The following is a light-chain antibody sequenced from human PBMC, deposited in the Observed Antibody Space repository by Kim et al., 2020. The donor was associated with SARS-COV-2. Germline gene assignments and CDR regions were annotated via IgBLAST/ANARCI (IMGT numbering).Light chain of an antibody. CDR1: QSISSW. V-gene: IGKV1-5*03. CDR3: QQYNSYSHT. CDR2: KAS. Sequence: DIQMTQSPSTLSASVGDRVTITCRASQSISSWLAWYQQKPGKAPKLLIYKASSLESGVPSRFSGSGSGTEFTLTISSLQPDDFATYYCQQYNSYSHTCGQGTELEI. J-gene: IGKJ2*01.